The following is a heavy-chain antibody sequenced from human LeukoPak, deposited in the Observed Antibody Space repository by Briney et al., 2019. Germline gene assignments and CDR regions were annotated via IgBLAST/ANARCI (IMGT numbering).Heavy chain of an antibody. Sequence: GGSLRLSCAASGFTFGTYGMSWVRQAPGKGLEWVSSISGSGDRTHYADSVKGRFTISRDNFRNTPYLQMNSLRAEDTAAYYCAKVGYYNSGWIDYWGQGTLVTVSS. D-gene: IGHD3-22*01. V-gene: IGHV3-23*01. CDR2: ISGSGDRT. J-gene: IGHJ4*02. CDR3: AKVGYYNSGWIDY. CDR1: GFTFGTYG.